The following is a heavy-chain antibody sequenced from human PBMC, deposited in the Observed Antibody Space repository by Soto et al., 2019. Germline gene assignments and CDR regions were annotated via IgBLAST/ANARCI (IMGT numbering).Heavy chain of an antibody. D-gene: IGHD1-1*01. CDR3: ARAPGNAEAIDY. V-gene: IGHV3-33*01. CDR1: GFTFSNYG. CDR2: IWHDGRNK. J-gene: IGHJ4*02. Sequence: QVQVVESGGGVVQPGRSLRLSCAASGFTFSNYGMHWVRQAPGKGLEWVAVIWHDGRNKYYADSVKGRFTVSRDNSENTRYRQRDSRGGEDTAVYYCARAPGNAEAIDYWGQGTLVTVPS.